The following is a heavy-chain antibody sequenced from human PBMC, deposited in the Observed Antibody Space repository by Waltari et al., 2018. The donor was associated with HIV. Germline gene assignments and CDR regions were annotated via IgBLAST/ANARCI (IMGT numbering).Heavy chain of an antibody. J-gene: IGHJ4*02. CDR2: VFHSGST. V-gene: IGHV4-38-2*01. D-gene: IGHD6-13*01. CDR3: ARQPAPDSTWFQIYFDY. CDR1: DFSITSGHY. Sequence: QVQLQESGPGLVKPSDTLSLTCAVSDFSITSGHYWGWIRQSPGKGLEWIGSVFHSGSTCYKPSFNSRVSISVDTSKNQFSLKLTSVTAADTAVYYCARQPAPDSTWFQIYFDYWGQGTVVTVSS.